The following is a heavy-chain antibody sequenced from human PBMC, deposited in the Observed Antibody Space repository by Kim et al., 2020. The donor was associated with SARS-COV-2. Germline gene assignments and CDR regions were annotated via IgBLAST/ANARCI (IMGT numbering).Heavy chain of an antibody. CDR3: AREPLDSSGPKGWFDP. D-gene: IGHD3-22*01. Sequence: GGSLRLSCAASGFTFSSYWMSWVRQAPGKGLEWVANIKQDGSEKYYVDSVKGRFTISRDNAKNSLYLQMDSLRAEDTAVYYCAREPLDSSGPKGWFDPWGQGTLVTVSS. CDR1: GFTFSSYW. V-gene: IGHV3-7*01. J-gene: IGHJ5*02. CDR2: IKQDGSEK.